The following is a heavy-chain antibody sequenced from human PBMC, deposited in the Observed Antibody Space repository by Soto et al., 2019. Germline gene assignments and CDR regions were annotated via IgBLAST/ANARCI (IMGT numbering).Heavy chain of an antibody. Sequence: QVQLVQSGAEVKKPGSSVKVSCKASGGTFSSYAISWVRQAPGQGLEWMGGIIPIFGTANYAQKFQGRVTIPADNSTNPAYMELSSRRSGDTAVNYCARAIYRSNTICRQSDYGMDGWGQGTTVTVSS. D-gene: IGHD2-2*01. V-gene: IGHV1-69*06. J-gene: IGHJ6*02. CDR1: GGTFSSYA. CDR3: ARAIYRSNTICRQSDYGMDG. CDR2: IIPIFGTA.